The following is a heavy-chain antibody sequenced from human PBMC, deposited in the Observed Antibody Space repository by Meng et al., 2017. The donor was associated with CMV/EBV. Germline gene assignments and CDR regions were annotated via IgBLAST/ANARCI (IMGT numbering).Heavy chain of an antibody. CDR2: IYYSGST. Sequence: SLTCTVSGGSISSYYWSWIRQPPGKGLEWIGYIYYSGSTNYNPSLKSRVTISVDTSKNQFSLKLSSVTAADTAVYYCASSQQLAEKHFDYWGQGTLVTVSS. J-gene: IGHJ4*02. D-gene: IGHD6-13*01. V-gene: IGHV4-59*01. CDR3: ASSQQLAEKHFDY. CDR1: GGSISSYY.